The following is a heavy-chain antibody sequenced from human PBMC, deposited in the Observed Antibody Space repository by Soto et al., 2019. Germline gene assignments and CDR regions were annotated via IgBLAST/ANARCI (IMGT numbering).Heavy chain of an antibody. CDR1: GFVSTNHN. Sequence: QAHLVQSGTEVKMPGDSVQVSCKASGFVSTNHNFHWVRQAPGQSLEWMGRINAGNGNTQYSQNFKGRVTFTSDPSASTAFMELTNRRFEDRAMYYCARDYGSNWRLWGQGTLVSVSS. V-gene: IGHV1-3*01. D-gene: IGHD6-19*01. J-gene: IGHJ4*02. CDR2: INAGNGNT. CDR3: ARDYGSNWRL.